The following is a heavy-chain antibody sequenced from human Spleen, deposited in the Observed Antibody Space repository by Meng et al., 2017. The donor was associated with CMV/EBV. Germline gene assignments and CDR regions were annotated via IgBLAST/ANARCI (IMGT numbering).Heavy chain of an antibody. CDR3: VRHGYRGARDPIDS. D-gene: IGHD3-22*01. Sequence: GESLKISCKGSGYSFDSYWIAWVRQTPGNGLEWMGIIYPGDSDTRYSPSFEGRVTISADTSINTAYVQWRSLKASDTALYFCVRHGYRGARDPIDSWGQGTRVTVSS. V-gene: IGHV5-51*01. CDR2: IYPGDSDT. J-gene: IGHJ4*02. CDR1: GYSFDSYW.